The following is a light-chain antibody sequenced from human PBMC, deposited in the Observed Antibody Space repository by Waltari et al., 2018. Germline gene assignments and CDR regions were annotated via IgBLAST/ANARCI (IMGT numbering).Light chain of an antibody. J-gene: IGLJ3*02. CDR3: SSYTTSSTLWV. CDR1: SSDVGAYNR. Sequence: QSALTQPASVSGSPGQSLTISCTGTSSDVGAYNRVSWYQQHPGKAPKVIIYEVSNRPSGLSNRFSGSKSGNTASLTISGLQPEDEADYYCSSYTTSSTLWVFGGGTKLTVL. CDR2: EVS. V-gene: IGLV2-14*01.